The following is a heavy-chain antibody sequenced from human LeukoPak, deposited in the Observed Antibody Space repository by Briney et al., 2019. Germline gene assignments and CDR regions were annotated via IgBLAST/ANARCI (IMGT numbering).Heavy chain of an antibody. CDR2: IVVGSGNT. J-gene: IGHJ4*02. D-gene: IGHD2-2*01. V-gene: IGHV1-58*01. Sequence: SVKVSCKVSGFTFTSSAVQWVRQAGGQRLEWIGWIVVGSGNTNYAQKFQERVTITTDMSTSTAYMELSSLRSEDTAVYYCAAHCSSTSCYVVDYRGQGTLVTVSS. CDR3: AAHCSSTSCYVVDY. CDR1: GFTFTSSA.